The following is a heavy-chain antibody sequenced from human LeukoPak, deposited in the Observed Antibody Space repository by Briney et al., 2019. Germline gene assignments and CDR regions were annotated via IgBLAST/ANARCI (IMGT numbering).Heavy chain of an antibody. V-gene: IGHV3-30*02. Sequence: GGSLRLSCAASGFTFSSYGMHWVRQAPGKGLEWVAFIRYDGSNKYYADSVKGGFTISRDNSKNTLYLQMNSLRAEDTAVYYCAKETYCNSTSCRSQYFQHWGQGTLVTVSS. CDR2: IRYDGSNK. D-gene: IGHD2-2*01. CDR1: GFTFSSYG. J-gene: IGHJ1*01. CDR3: AKETYCNSTSCRSQYFQH.